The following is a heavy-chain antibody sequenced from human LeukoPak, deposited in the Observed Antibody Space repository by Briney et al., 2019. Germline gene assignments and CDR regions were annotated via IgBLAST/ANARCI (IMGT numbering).Heavy chain of an antibody. J-gene: IGHJ5*02. D-gene: IGHD6-19*01. V-gene: IGHV3-64D*06. CDR3: VNQISGWVS. CDR2: ISSNGGST. CDR1: GFTFSSLT. Sequence: GGSLRLSCAASGFTFSSLTMHWVRQAPGKGLEYVSAISSNGGSTFYADSVKGRFSISRDNSKNTLYLQISSLRAEDTAVYYCVNQISGWVSWGQGTLVTVSS.